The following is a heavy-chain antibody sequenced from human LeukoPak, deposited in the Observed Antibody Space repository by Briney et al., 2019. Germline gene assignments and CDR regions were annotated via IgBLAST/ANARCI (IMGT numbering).Heavy chain of an antibody. D-gene: IGHD4-17*01. CDR2: IYYSGST. CDR3: ARSSQGGDYYFDY. Sequence: PSETLSLTCTVSGGSISSYYWSWIRQPPGKGLEWIGYIYYSGSTNYNPSLKSRVTISVDTSKNQFSLKLSSVTAADTAVYYCARSSQGGDYYFDYWGQGTLVTVSS. CDR1: GGSISSYY. J-gene: IGHJ4*02. V-gene: IGHV4-59*08.